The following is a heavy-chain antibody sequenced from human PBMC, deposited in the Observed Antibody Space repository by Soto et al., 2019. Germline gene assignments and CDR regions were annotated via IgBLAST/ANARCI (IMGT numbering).Heavy chain of an antibody. D-gene: IGHD6-13*01. J-gene: IGHJ4*02. CDR3: AIEAAGFGH. CDR2: IRSKASNYAT. V-gene: IGHV3-73*01. Sequence: EVQLVESGGGLVQPGGSMRLSCAASGFSFSVSSMHWVRQASGKGLEGLGRIRSKASNYATTYSESVRGRFIISRDDSQDTMFLQMNSLRTEDTAMYYCAIEAAGFGHWGQGTLVTVSS. CDR1: GFSFSVSS.